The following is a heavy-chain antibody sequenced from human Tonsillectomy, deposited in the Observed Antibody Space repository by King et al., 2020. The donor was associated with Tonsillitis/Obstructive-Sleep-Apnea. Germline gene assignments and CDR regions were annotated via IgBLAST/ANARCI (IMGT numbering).Heavy chain of an antibody. Sequence: VQLVESGGGLVQPGRSLRLSCAASGFTFDDYAMHWVRHAPGKGLQWVSGISWNSGSIGYADSVKGRCTISRDNAKNSLYLQMNSLRAEDTALYYCAKDKGSSDYYYMDVWGKGTTVTGSS. J-gene: IGHJ6*03. CDR1: GFTFDDYA. CDR2: ISWNSGSI. CDR3: AKDKGSSDYYYMDV. V-gene: IGHV3-9*01.